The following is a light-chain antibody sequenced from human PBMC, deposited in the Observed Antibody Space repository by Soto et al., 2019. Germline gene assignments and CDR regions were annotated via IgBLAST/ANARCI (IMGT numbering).Light chain of an antibody. CDR2: DVN. CDR3: SSYTSSNTPV. J-gene: IGLJ7*01. CDR1: GSDIGGYNY. V-gene: IGLV2-14*01. Sequence: QSALTKPASVSGSPGQSITISCTGTGSDIGGYNYVSWYQQHPGKAPKLMIYDVNSRPSGVSNRFSGSKSGNTASLTISGLQADDEADYYCSSYTSSNTPVFGGGTQLTVL.